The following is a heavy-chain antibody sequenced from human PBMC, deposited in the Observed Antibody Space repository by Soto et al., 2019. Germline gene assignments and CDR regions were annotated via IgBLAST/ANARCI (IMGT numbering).Heavy chain of an antibody. CDR2: ISTYNGNP. Sequence: QVQLVQSGAEVKKPGASVKVSCKASGYTFTSYGISWVRQAPGQGLEWMGWISTYNGNPKYAQKLQGRVTMTTYTSTSTANMELRSVRSADTAVFSCAREMVRGVGSDYWGQGTRVTVSS. CDR1: GYTFTSYG. CDR3: AREMVRGVGSDY. D-gene: IGHD3-10*01. V-gene: IGHV1-18*01. J-gene: IGHJ4*02.